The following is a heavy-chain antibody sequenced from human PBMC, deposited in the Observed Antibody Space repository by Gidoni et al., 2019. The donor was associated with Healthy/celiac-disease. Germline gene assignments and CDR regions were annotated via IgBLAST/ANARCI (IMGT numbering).Heavy chain of an antibody. CDR3: ARDYGDYAPYGMDV. Sequence: QVQLVESGGGVVQPGRSLRLSCAASGFTFSSYGMHWVRQAPGKGLGWVAVIWYDGSNKYYADSVKGRFTISRDNSKNTLYLQMNSLRAEDTAVYYCARDYGDYAPYGMDVWGQGTTVTVSS. CDR1: GFTFSSYG. V-gene: IGHV3-33*01. D-gene: IGHD4-17*01. CDR2: IWYDGSNK. J-gene: IGHJ6*02.